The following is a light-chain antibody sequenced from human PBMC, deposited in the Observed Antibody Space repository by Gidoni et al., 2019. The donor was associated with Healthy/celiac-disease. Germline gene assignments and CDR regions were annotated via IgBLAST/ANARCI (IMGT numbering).Light chain of an antibody. CDR1: QGISNY. V-gene: IGKV1-27*01. Sequence: DVQMTQSPSSLSASVGDRVTITCRPSQGISNYLAWYQQKPGKVPQLLIYAASTLQSGVPSRFSGSGSGTAFTLTIRSLQPEDVATYYCRKYNSALRTFGHGTKVDIK. CDR3: RKYNSALRT. J-gene: IGKJ3*01. CDR2: AAS.